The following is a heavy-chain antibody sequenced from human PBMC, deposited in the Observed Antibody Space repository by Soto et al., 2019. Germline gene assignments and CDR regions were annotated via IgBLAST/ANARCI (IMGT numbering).Heavy chain of an antibody. J-gene: IGHJ4*02. D-gene: IGHD3-22*01. CDR2: IYYSGST. V-gene: IGHV4-39*01. CDR3: ALSYDSSGYYGYFDY. Sequence: PSETLSLTCTVSGGSISSSSYYWGWIRQPPGKGLEWIGSIYYSGSTYYNPSLKSRVTISVDTSKNQFSLKLSSVTAADTAVYYCALSYDSSGYYGYFDYWGQGTLVTVSS. CDR1: GGSISSSSYY.